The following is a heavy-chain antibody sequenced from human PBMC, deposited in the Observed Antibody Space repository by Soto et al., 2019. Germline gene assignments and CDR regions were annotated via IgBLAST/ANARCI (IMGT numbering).Heavy chain of an antibody. J-gene: IGHJ5*02. CDR2: ISAYNGNT. Sequence: VASVKVSCKASGYTFTNYGISWVRPAPGQGLEWMGWISAYNGNTNYAQKLQGRVTMTADTSTSTAYMELSSLRSEDTAVYYCARGPVDTLRNWFAPWGQGTLVTVSS. V-gene: IGHV1-18*01. CDR3: ARGPVDTLRNWFAP. D-gene: IGHD5-18*01. CDR1: GYTFTNYG.